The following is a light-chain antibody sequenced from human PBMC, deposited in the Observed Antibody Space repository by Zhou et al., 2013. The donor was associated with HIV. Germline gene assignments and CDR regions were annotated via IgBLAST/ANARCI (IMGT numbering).Light chain of an antibody. V-gene: IGLV2-14*03. J-gene: IGLJ1*01. CDR3: SSFTSSTTYV. CDR2: DVS. CDR1: SSDVGSYDY. Sequence: QSALTQPASVSGSPGQSITISCTGTSSDVGSYDYVSWHQCHPGKAPKLLIYDVSKRPSGVSDRFSGSKSYTTASLIISGLQAEDEADYYCSSFTSSTTYVFGTGTRVTVL.